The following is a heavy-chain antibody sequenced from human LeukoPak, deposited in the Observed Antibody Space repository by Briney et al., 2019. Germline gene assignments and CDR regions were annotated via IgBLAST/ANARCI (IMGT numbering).Heavy chain of an antibody. D-gene: IGHD3-22*01. V-gene: IGHV4-34*01. J-gene: IGHJ4*02. Sequence: SETLSLTCAVYDGSFSGYYWSWIRQPPGKGLEWIGEINHSGSTNYNPSLKSRVTISVDTFKNQFSLKLSSVTAADTAVYYCARDYYDSSGYYGIDYWGQGTLVTVSS. CDR1: DGSFSGYY. CDR3: ARDYYDSSGYYGIDY. CDR2: INHSGST.